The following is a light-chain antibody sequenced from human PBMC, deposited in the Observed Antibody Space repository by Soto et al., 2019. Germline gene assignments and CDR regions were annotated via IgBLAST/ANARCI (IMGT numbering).Light chain of an antibody. V-gene: IGKV3-11*01. J-gene: IGKJ5*01. CDR3: QQRAGSST. CDR1: QSVSNQ. CDR2: YAS. Sequence: ENLFTQSPVTPSFSPGGRATPSPRVSQSVSNQLAWYQQKPGQAPRLLIYYASRRVTGIPPRFSGSGSGTDFTLTLNSLEPEDFAVYYCQQRAGSSTFGQGTRLEIK.